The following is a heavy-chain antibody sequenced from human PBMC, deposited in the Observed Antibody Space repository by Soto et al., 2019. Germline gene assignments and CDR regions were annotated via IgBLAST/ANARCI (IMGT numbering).Heavy chain of an antibody. CDR3: ARDVDYGDYRYFDY. CDR1: GFTFSSYS. V-gene: IGHV3-21*01. D-gene: IGHD4-17*01. Sequence: GGSLRLSCAASGFTFSSYSMNWVRQAPGKGLEWVSSISSSISYIYYADSVKGRFTISRDNAKNSLYLQMNSLRAEDTAVYYCARDVDYGDYRYFDYWGQGTLVTVSS. J-gene: IGHJ4*02. CDR2: ISSSISYI.